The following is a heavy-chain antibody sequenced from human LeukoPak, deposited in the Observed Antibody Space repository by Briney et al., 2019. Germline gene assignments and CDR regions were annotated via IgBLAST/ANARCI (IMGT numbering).Heavy chain of an antibody. Sequence: SGPTLVKPTPTLTLTCTFSASSLSTGGPGVGCIRQPPGTALEWAALIYRDNDKRYPPSQKSRLTITKDTSKSQVVLTMTNMDPGDTATYYCARVPGNWFDPWGQGTLVTVSS. CDR1: ASSLSTGGPG. J-gene: IGHJ5*02. V-gene: IGHV2-5*02. CDR3: ARVPGNWFDP. CDR2: IYRDNDK. D-gene: IGHD2-2*01.